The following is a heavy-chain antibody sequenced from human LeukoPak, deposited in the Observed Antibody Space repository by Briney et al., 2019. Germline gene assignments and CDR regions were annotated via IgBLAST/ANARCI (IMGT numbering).Heavy chain of an antibody. CDR3: ARDSPGYGGYDFG. V-gene: IGHV3-7*04. CDR1: GFTFSRYW. D-gene: IGHD5-12*01. Sequence: GGSLRLSCVASGFTFSRYWMSWVRQAPGKGLEWVANIKEDGSDKYYVDSVKGRFTISKDNAKNSLYLQMNSLRGEGTAVYYCARDSPGYGGYDFGWGQGTLVTVSS. J-gene: IGHJ4*02. CDR2: IKEDGSDK.